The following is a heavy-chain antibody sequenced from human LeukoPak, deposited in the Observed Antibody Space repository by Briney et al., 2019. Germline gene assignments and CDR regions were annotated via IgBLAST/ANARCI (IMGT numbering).Heavy chain of an antibody. CDR2: ISGSGAST. Sequence: PGGSLRLSCAASGFTFSSYAMSWVRQAPGKGLEWVSIISGSGASTYYADSVKGRFTISRDNSKNTLYLQMNSLRAEDTAVYYCAKEGMPAMIVVVSPDYWGRGTLVTVSS. V-gene: IGHV3-23*01. CDR3: AKEGMPAMIVVVSPDY. CDR1: GFTFSSYA. J-gene: IGHJ4*02. D-gene: IGHD3-22*01.